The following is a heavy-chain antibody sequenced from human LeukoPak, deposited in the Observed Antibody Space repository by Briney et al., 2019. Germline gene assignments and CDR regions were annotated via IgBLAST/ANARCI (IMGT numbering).Heavy chain of an antibody. CDR2: INHSGST. Sequence: SETLSLTCAVYGGSFSGYYWSWIRQPPGKGLEWIGEINHSGSTNYNPSLKSRGTISVDTSKNQFSLKLSSVTAADTAVYYCARGLCGGGSCYSPWGQGALVTVSS. J-gene: IGHJ5*02. CDR3: ARGLCGGGSCYSP. D-gene: IGHD2-15*01. V-gene: IGHV4-34*01. CDR1: GGSFSGYY.